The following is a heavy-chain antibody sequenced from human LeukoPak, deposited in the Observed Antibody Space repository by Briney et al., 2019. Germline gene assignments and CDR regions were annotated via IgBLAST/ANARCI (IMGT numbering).Heavy chain of an antibody. Sequence: SETLSLTCAVSGDSFSSHYWTWIRQPPGKGLEWIGEINHSGSTNYNPSLKSRVTISVDTSKNQFSLKLSSVTAADTAVYYCARGSLWLVLDYWGQGTLVTVSS. CDR2: INHSGST. J-gene: IGHJ4*02. CDR3: ARGSLWLVLDY. V-gene: IGHV4-34*01. D-gene: IGHD6-19*01. CDR1: GDSFSSHY.